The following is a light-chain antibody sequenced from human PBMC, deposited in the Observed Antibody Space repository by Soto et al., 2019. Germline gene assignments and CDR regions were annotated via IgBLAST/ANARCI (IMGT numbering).Light chain of an antibody. J-gene: IGLJ1*01. Sequence: QSVLTQPPSVSGAPGQRVTISCTGSSSNIGAGYDVHWYQQLPGTAPKLLIYGYNNRPSGVPERFSGSRSGTSASLAITGLQAEDEADYYCQSYDSSLSDSYVFGTGTKLTVL. CDR3: QSYDSSLSDSYV. CDR2: GYN. CDR1: SSNIGAGYD. V-gene: IGLV1-40*01.